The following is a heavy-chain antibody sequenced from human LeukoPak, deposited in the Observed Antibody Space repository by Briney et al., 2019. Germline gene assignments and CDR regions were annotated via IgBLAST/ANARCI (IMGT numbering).Heavy chain of an antibody. J-gene: IGHJ6*03. V-gene: IGHV3-21*01. CDR1: GFTFSSYS. Sequence: GGSLRLSCAASGFTFSSYSMNWVRQAPGKGLEWVSSISGTSDYISYADSMKGRFTISRDNFKNTVYLQMNSLRAEDTAVYYCARLGSVGYDYYYMDVWGKGTTVTVSS. CDR2: ISGTSDYI. CDR3: ARLGSVGYDYYYMDV. D-gene: IGHD3-16*01.